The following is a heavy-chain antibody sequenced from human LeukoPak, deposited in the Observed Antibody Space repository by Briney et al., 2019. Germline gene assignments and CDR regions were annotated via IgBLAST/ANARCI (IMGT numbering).Heavy chain of an antibody. CDR2: IGSSGSYI. V-gene: IGHV3-21*01. D-gene: IGHD5-18*01. CDR1: GFTFSSYH. CDR3: ARRATTERGHSYGLDF. J-gene: IGHJ4*02. Sequence: GGSLRLSCEVSGFTFSSYHMNWVRQAPGKGLECVSSIGSSGSYIYYADSLTGRFTISRDNAKNSLYLQMNSLRGEDTAMYYCARRATTERGHSYGLDFWGQGTLVTVSS.